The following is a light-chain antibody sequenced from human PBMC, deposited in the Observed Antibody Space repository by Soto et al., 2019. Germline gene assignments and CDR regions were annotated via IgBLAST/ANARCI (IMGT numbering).Light chain of an antibody. CDR2: WTS. CDR1: QTILYRSNSQSY. V-gene: IGKV4-1*01. J-gene: IGKJ3*01. CDR3: QQFYSSPVT. Sequence: IVMTQSPDSLAVSLGERATINCRSSQTILYRSNSQSYLAWYQQKSGQPPKLLIYWTSTRESGVPDRFSGRGSGTDFTLTISNLQPEDASVDYCQQFYSSPVTFGPGTNVDVK.